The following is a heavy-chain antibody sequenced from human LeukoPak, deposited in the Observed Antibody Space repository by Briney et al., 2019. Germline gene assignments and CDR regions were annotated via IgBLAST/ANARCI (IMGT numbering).Heavy chain of an antibody. CDR1: GFTFSSYA. Sequence: GGSLRLSCAASGFTFSSYAMSWVRQAPGKGLEWVSAISGSGGSTYYADSVKGRFTISRDNSKNTLYLQMNNLRAEDTAVYYCAKDLYYYGSGSYLAALDYWGQGTLVTVSS. V-gene: IGHV3-23*01. CDR2: ISGSGGST. D-gene: IGHD3-10*01. J-gene: IGHJ4*02. CDR3: AKDLYYYGSGSYLAALDY.